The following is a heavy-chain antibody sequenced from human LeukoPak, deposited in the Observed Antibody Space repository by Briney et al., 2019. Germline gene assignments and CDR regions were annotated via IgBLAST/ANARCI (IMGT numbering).Heavy chain of an antibody. CDR2: VKQDGSEK. CDR3: ARGGLYWHI. D-gene: IGHD2-15*01. CDR1: GITLSTYW. J-gene: IGHJ3*02. Sequence: PGGSLRLSCAASGITLSTYWMSWVRQAPGKGLEWVANVKQDGSEKNYVDSVKGRFTISRDNARNSLYLQMDSLRAEDTALYYCARGGLYWHIWGQGTVVTVSS. V-gene: IGHV3-7*04.